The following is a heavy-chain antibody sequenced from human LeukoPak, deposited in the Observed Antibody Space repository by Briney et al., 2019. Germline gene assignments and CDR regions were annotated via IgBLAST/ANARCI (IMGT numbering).Heavy chain of an antibody. CDR2: INSDGSST. J-gene: IGHJ6*04. CDR3: ARELDYFYGMDV. Sequence: GGSLRPSCAASGFSLSSYWMHWVRQAPGKGLVWVSRINSDGSSTTYADSVKGRFTISRDNAKNTLNLQMNSLRAEDTAVYYCARELDYFYGMDVWGKGTTVTVSS. CDR1: GFSLSSYW. V-gene: IGHV3-74*01.